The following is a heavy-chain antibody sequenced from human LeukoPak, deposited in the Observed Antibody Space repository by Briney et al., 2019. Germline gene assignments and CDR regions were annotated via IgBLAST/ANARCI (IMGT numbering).Heavy chain of an antibody. Sequence: GGSLRLSCAASGFTFSSYSMNWVRQAPGKGLEWVSSISSSSSYIYYADSVKGRFTISRDNAKNSLYLQMSSLRAEDTAVYYCARDPSTAMAYVPRYYFDYWGQGTLVTVSS. CDR3: ARDPSTAMAYVPRYYFDY. V-gene: IGHV3-21*01. CDR2: ISSSSSYI. D-gene: IGHD5-18*01. CDR1: GFTFSSYS. J-gene: IGHJ4*02.